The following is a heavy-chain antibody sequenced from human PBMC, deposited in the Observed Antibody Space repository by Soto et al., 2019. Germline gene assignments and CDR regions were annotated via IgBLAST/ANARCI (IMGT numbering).Heavy chain of an antibody. Sequence: EVQLVESGGGLVQPGGSLKLSCAVSGLTFSASAMHWVRQASGKGPEWVGRIRNKADDYRTVYATAVQGRFTISRDDSKNMAYLQMDSLRREDTGVYYCCRHDANWGSCDYWGQGTLVTVSS. CDR1: GLTFSASA. J-gene: IGHJ4*02. CDR3: CRHDANWGSCDY. CDR2: IRNKADDYRT. D-gene: IGHD7-27*01. V-gene: IGHV3-73*02.